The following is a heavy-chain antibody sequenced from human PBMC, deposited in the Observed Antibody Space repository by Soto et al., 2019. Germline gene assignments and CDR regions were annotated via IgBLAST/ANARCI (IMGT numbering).Heavy chain of an antibody. V-gene: IGHV1-69*13. CDR2: IIPIFGTA. CDR1: GGTLSSYA. CDR3: AKTALMYSSSSSWFDP. J-gene: IGHJ5*02. Sequence: GASVKVSCKASGGTLSSYAISWVRQAPGQGLEWMGGIIPIFGTANYAQKFQGRVTITADESTSTAYMELSSLRSEDTAVYYCAKTALMYSSSSSWFDPWGQGTLVTVSS. D-gene: IGHD6-6*01.